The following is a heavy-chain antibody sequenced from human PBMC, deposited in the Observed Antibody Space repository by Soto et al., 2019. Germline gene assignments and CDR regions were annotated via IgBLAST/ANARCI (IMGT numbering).Heavy chain of an antibody. V-gene: IGHV4-59*01. CDR2: IYYLGST. Sequence: SETLSLTCSVSGGSMSEYFWSWIRQSPGKGLEWIGYIYYLGSTDYNPPLKSRVTVSVDTSKRQFSLRLTSVTAADTAVYYCARDGYDGSGSPYPAYWGPGTQVTVSS. CDR3: ARDGYDGSGSPYPAY. D-gene: IGHD3-10*01. J-gene: IGHJ4*02. CDR1: GGSMSEYF.